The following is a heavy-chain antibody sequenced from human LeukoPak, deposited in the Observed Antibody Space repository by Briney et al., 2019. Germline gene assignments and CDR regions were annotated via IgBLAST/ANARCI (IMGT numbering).Heavy chain of an antibody. CDR1: GVSLISYY. Sequence: SETLSLTCTVSGVSLISYYWSWIRQPPGKGLEWIAYIYDSGSTNYNPSLQSRVTMSLDTSTNQFSLQLSSVTAADTAVYYCARAYYGSGSYFNYFDYWGQGTLVTVSS. V-gene: IGHV4-59*08. CDR3: ARAYYGSGSYFNYFDY. D-gene: IGHD3-10*01. J-gene: IGHJ4*02. CDR2: IYDSGST.